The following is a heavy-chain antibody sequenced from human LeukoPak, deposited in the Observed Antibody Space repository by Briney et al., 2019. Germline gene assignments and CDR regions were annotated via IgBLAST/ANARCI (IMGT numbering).Heavy chain of an antibody. D-gene: IGHD1-7*01. CDR3: ARLYGNYQNYFDY. J-gene: IGHJ4*02. V-gene: IGHV4-59*01. CDR2: IYYSGST. Sequence: ETLSLTCTVSGGSISSYYWSWIRQPPGKGLEWIGYIYYSGSTNYNPSLKSRVTISVDTSKNQFSLKLSSVTAADTAVYYCARLYGNYQNYFDYWGQGTLVTVSS. CDR1: GGSISSYY.